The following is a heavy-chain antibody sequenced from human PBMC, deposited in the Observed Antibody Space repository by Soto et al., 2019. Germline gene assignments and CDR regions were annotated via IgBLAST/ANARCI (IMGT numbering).Heavy chain of an antibody. J-gene: IGHJ2*01. CDR1: GFTFSSYD. Sequence: EVQLVESGGGLVQPGGSLRLSCAASGFTFSSYDMHWVRQATGKGLEWVSAIGTASDTYYPGSVKGRFTISRENAKNSLYLQMNSLRAGDTAVYYCARDRYYYDSSGYLYWYFDLWGRGTLVTVSS. CDR2: IGTASDT. D-gene: IGHD3-22*01. CDR3: ARDRYYYDSSGYLYWYFDL. V-gene: IGHV3-13*01.